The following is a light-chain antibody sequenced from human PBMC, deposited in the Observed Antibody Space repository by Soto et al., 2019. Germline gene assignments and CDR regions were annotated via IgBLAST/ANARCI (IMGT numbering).Light chain of an antibody. CDR1: SYNIGAGYD. CDR2: RNS. Sequence: QSVLTQPPSVSGARGHRVTISCTGSSYNIGAGYDVHWYQKHPGKATKLIIYRNSNRPSGVHHRFSGSKSGNSAYLAINGLQAEDEADYYCQSYDSGVFGTGTKVTVL. V-gene: IGLV1-40*01. J-gene: IGLJ1*01. CDR3: QSYDSGV.